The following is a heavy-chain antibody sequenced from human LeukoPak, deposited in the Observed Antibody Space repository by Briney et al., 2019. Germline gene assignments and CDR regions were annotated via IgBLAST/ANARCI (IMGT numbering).Heavy chain of an antibody. D-gene: IGHD4-17*01. CDR2: ISDSGTST. CDR1: GFTFSSYW. Sequence: GGSLRLSCAASGFTFSSYWMTWVRQAPGKGLEWVSAISDSGTSTYYTDSVRGRFTISRDNSKNTLYLQMNTLRAEDTAVYYCTGPGYGSPISNFDYWGQGTLVTVSS. V-gene: IGHV3-23*01. CDR3: TGPGYGSPISNFDY. J-gene: IGHJ4*02.